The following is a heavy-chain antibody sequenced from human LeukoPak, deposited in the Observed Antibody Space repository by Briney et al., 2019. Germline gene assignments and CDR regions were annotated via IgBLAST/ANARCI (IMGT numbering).Heavy chain of an antibody. J-gene: IGHJ4*02. Sequence: ASETLSLTCTVSGGSINSHYWSWLRQPPGKGLEWIGDSYYSGNTKYNRPLKSPVTLSVGTSKNHLSLKLGYVLAADTGINYRLRRDNTGWNYFDYWGQGILVTVSS. V-gene: IGHV4-59*08. CDR3: LRRDNTGWNYFDY. D-gene: IGHD6-19*01. CDR2: SYYSGNT. CDR1: GGSINSHY.